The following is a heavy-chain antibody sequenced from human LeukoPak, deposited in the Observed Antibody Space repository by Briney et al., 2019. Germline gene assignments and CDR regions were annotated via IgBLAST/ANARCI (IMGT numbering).Heavy chain of an antibody. CDR3: ARVSGSPPSLSPPEIDY. CDR1: GYTFTTYD. J-gene: IGHJ4*02. V-gene: IGHV1-18*01. CDR2: ISAYNGNT. D-gene: IGHD2/OR15-2a*01. Sequence: ASVKVSCKASGYTFTTYDISWVRQATGQGLEWMGWISAYNGNTNYAQKLQGRVTMTTDTSTSTAYMELRSLRSDDTAVYYCARVSGSPPSLSPPEIDYWGQGTLVTVSS.